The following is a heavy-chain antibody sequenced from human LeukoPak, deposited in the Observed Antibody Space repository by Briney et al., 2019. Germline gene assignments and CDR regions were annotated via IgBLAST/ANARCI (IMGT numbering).Heavy chain of an antibody. CDR2: ISSSSSYI. J-gene: IGHJ4*02. CDR1: GFTFSSYS. D-gene: IGHD1-26*01. Sequence: GGSLRLSCAASGFTFSSYSMNWVRQAPGKGLEWVSYISSSSSYIYYADSVKGRFTISRDNAKNSLYLQMNSLRAEDTAVYYCARLPYRFSDSYYFDYWGQGTLVTVSS. V-gene: IGHV3-21*01. CDR3: ARLPYRFSDSYYFDY.